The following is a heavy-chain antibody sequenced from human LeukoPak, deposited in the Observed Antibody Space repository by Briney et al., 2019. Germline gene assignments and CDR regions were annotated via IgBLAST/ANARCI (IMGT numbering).Heavy chain of an antibody. CDR1: GFTFSSYS. D-gene: IGHD3-10*01. CDR2: ISSSSSYI. J-gene: IGHJ4*02. V-gene: IGHV3-21*01. Sequence: PGGSLRLSCAASGFTFSSYSMNWVRQAPGKGLEWVSSISSSSSYIYYADSVKGRFTISRDNAKNSLYLQMNSLRAEDTAVYYCARVSLGNNYGSGSYDYWGQGTLVTVSS. CDR3: ARVSLGNNYGSGSYDY.